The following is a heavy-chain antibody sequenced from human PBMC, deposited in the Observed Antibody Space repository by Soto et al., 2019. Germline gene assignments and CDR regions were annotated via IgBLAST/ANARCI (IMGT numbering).Heavy chain of an antibody. CDR1: GFTFSTYG. V-gene: IGHV3-30*18. CDR2: ISYDGSNK. D-gene: IGHD1-1*01. J-gene: IGHJ4*02. Sequence: QVQLVESGGGVVQPGRSLRLSCAASGFTFSTYGMHWVRQAPGKGLEWVAVISYDGSNKYYADSVKGRFTISRDNSKNTLYLQMNSLRADDTAVYYCANAIRPGYWGQGTLVTVSS. CDR3: ANAIRPGY.